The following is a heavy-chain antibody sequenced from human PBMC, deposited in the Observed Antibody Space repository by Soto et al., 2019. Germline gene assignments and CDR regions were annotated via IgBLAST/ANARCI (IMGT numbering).Heavy chain of an antibody. J-gene: IGHJ5*02. D-gene: IGHD6-19*01. CDR1: GYSFTSYW. V-gene: IGHV5-10-1*01. CDR2: IDPSDSYT. CDR3: ARQGIAVANSWFDP. Sequence: PVESLKISCKGSGYSFTSYWISCVRQMPGKGLEWMGRIDPSDSYTNYSPSFQGHVTISADKSISTAYLQWSSLKASDTAMYYCARQGIAVANSWFDPWGQGTLVTVSP.